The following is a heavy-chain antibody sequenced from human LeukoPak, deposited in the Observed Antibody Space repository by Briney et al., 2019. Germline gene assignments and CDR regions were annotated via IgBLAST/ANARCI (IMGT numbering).Heavy chain of an antibody. Sequence: GGSLRLSCTASGFTFGDYAMSWVRQAPGKGLEWVSSISSSSSYIYYADSVKGRFTISRDNAKNSLYLQMNSLRAEDTAVYYCARGVAAAGTDSYWGQGTLVTVSS. J-gene: IGHJ4*02. V-gene: IGHV3-21*01. D-gene: IGHD6-13*01. CDR2: ISSSSSYI. CDR3: ARGVAAAGTDSY. CDR1: GFTFGDYA.